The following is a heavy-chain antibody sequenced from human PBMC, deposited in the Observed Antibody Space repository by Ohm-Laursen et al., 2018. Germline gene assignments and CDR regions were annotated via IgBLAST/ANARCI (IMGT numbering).Heavy chain of an antibody. CDR2: VNEDASEK. CDR1: GFTFSTYW. Sequence: GSLRLSCAASGFTFSTYWMFWVRQAPGKGLEWVASVNEDASEKYYVDSVKGRFTISRDNAKNSLYLQMNSLRAEDAAVYYCAKDHSYYDSSGSDYWGQGTLVTVSS. J-gene: IGHJ4*02. D-gene: IGHD3-22*01. CDR3: AKDHSYYDSSGSDY. V-gene: IGHV3-7*01.